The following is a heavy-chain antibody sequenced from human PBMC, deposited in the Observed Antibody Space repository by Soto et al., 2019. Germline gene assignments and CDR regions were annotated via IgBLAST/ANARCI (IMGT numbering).Heavy chain of an antibody. Sequence: GGSLRLSCAASGFTFSSYSMNWVRQAPGKGLEWVSSISSSSSYIYYADSVKGRFTISRDNAKNSLYLQMNSLRAEDTAVYYCARDLVATVPFYYYYGMDVWGKGTTVTVSS. CDR2: ISSSSSYI. J-gene: IGHJ6*04. CDR3: ARDLVATVPFYYYYGMDV. CDR1: GFTFSSYS. V-gene: IGHV3-21*01. D-gene: IGHD5-12*01.